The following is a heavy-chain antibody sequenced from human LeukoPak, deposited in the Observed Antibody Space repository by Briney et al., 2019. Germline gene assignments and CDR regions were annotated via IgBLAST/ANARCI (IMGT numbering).Heavy chain of an antibody. J-gene: IGHJ4*02. CDR2: ISSSGSTI. V-gene: IGHV3-11*01. CDR3: ARDLRVITMVRGVWGY. Sequence: LSLTCTVSGGSLISYYWNWIRQPPGKGLEWVSYISSSGSTIYYADSVKGRFTISRDNAKNSLYLQMNSLRAEDTAVYYCARDLRVITMVRGVWGYWGQGTLVTVSS. CDR1: GGSLISYY. D-gene: IGHD3-10*01.